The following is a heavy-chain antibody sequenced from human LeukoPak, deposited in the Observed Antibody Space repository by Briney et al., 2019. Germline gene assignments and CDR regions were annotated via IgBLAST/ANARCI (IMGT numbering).Heavy chain of an antibody. J-gene: IGHJ4*02. V-gene: IGHV3-48*03. CDR1: GFTFSSYE. Sequence: GGSLRLSCAASGFTFSSYEMNWVRRAPGKGLEWVSYISSSGNTIYYADSVKGRFTISRDNSKNTLYLQMNSLRAEDTAVYYCAKIAAANCGGDCYSGAYYFDYWGQGTLVTVSS. CDR2: ISSSGNTI. D-gene: IGHD2-21*02. CDR3: AKIAAANCGGDCYSGAYYFDY.